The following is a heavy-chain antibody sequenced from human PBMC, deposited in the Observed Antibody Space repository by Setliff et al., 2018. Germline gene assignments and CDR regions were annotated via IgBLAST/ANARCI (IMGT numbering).Heavy chain of an antibody. CDR2: ISDSSFHI. Sequence: PVGSLSLSCTASAFPFSIYSMHWVRQAPGKGLEWVSSISDSSFHIYYRDSVKGRFTISRDNARNSLYLQMNSLRADDTAVYYCARSAANGGHDPFDIWGQGTMVTVSS. V-gene: IGHV3-21*01. CDR1: AFPFSIYS. CDR3: ARSAANGGHDPFDI. D-gene: IGHD6-25*01. J-gene: IGHJ3*02.